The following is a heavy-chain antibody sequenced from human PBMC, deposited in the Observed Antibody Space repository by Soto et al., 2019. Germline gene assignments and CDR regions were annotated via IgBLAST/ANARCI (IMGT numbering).Heavy chain of an antibody. CDR1: GYTFSDYF. D-gene: IGHD1-26*01. J-gene: IGHJ6*02. Sequence: QVQLVQSGAEVRKSGASVKVSCKASGYTFSDYFIQWLRQAPGQGLEWVAWINPKAAATNYAKKFQDRVTVTSDTSFSTAYLELTRLRPDDTALYYCARIKWGLDYYIVMDVWGQGTAVSVSS. CDR2: INPKAAAT. V-gene: IGHV1-2*02. CDR3: ARIKWGLDYYIVMDV.